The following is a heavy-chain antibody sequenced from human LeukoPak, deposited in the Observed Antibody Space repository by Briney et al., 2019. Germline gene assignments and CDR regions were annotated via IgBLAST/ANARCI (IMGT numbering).Heavy chain of an antibody. Sequence: GGSLRLSCAASGFTFSSYWMSWVRQAPGKGLEWVANIKQDGSEKYYVDSVKGRFTISRDNAKNSLYLQMNSLRAEDTAVYYWARGTRGYSYAPGPFDYWGQGTLVTVPS. CDR2: IKQDGSEK. J-gene: IGHJ4*02. V-gene: IGHV3-7*01. CDR3: ARGTRGYSYAPGPFDY. D-gene: IGHD5-18*01. CDR1: GFTFSSYW.